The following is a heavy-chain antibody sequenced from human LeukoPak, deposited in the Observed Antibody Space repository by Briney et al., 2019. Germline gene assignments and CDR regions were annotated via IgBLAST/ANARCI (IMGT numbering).Heavy chain of an antibody. CDR1: GFTFNNYA. CDR3: ARWGNDYSQFDS. J-gene: IGHJ4*02. CDR2: VSGSGDNT. V-gene: IGHV3-23*01. D-gene: IGHD4-11*01. Sequence: GGSLRLSCAASGFTFNNYAMTWVRQAPGKGLERVSVVSGSGDNTNYADSVKGRFTISRDNSKNTLFLQMNSLRTEDTAVYFCARWGNDYSQFDSWGQGTLVTVS.